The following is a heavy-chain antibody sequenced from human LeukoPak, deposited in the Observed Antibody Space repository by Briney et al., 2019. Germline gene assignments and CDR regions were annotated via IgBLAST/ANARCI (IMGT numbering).Heavy chain of an antibody. V-gene: IGHV4-59*01. CDR3: ASSQLHYYDYYMDA. Sequence: KSSETLSLTCTVSGVSISNYYWSWIRQPPGKGLEWIGHIYYIGTTNYNPSLESRVTMSVDTSKNQFSLKLSSVTAADTAVYYCASSQLHYYDYYMDAWGKGTTVTVSS. CDR1: GVSISNYY. D-gene: IGHD1-1*01. J-gene: IGHJ6*03. CDR2: IYYIGTT.